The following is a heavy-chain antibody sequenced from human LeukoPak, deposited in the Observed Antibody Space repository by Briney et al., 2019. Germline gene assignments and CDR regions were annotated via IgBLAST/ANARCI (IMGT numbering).Heavy chain of an antibody. CDR3: ARDHLPTTFDY. J-gene: IGHJ4*02. CDR2: ISSSGNTR. V-gene: IGHV3-48*03. CDR1: GFTFSSYE. D-gene: IGHD1-1*01. Sequence: GGSVRLSCAASGFTFSSYEMNWVRQAPGKGLEWVSYISSSGNTRYYADSVKGRFTISRDNAKNSLYLQMNSLRAEDTAVYYCARDHLPTTFDYWGQGTLVTVTS.